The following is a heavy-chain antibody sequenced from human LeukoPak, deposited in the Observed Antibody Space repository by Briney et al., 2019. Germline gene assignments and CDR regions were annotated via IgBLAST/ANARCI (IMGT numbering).Heavy chain of an antibody. V-gene: IGHV4-39*02. Sequence: SETLSLTCIVSGGSISSSGYYWGWIRQPPGKGLEWIGSIYYSGSTHYNPSLKSRVTISLDTSKNHFSLQLSPVTAADTAVYYCARRLQGFPEGFDPWGQGTLVTVSS. D-gene: IGHD1-14*01. CDR1: GGSISSSGYY. J-gene: IGHJ5*02. CDR2: IYYSGST. CDR3: ARRLQGFPEGFDP.